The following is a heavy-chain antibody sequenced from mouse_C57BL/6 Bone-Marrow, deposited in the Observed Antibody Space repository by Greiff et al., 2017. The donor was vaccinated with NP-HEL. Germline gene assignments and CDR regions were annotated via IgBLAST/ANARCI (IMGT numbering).Heavy chain of an antibody. CDR2: INPSNGGT. CDR1: GYTFTSYW. CDR3: ARWGYPYYAMDY. V-gene: IGHV1-53*01. D-gene: IGHD2-2*01. Sequence: QVQLQQSGTELVKPGASVKLSCKASGYTFTSYWMHWVKQRPGQGLEWIGNINPSNGGTNYNEKFKSKATLTVDKSSSTAYMQLSSLTSEDSAVYYCARWGYPYYAMDYWGQGTSVTVSS. J-gene: IGHJ4*01.